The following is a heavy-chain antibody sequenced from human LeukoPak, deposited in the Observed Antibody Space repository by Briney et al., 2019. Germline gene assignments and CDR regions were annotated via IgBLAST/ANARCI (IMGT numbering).Heavy chain of an antibody. V-gene: IGHV3-74*01. D-gene: IGHD1-26*01. CDR3: ARGGVGAIYFDY. CDR2: INSDGSST. Sequence: GGSLRLSCAASGFTFSSYWMYWVRQAPGKGLVWFSRINSDGSSTSYADSVKGRFTISRDNAKNTLYLQMNSLRAEDTAVYYCARGGVGAIYFDYWGQGTLVTVSS. J-gene: IGHJ4*02. CDR1: GFTFSSYW.